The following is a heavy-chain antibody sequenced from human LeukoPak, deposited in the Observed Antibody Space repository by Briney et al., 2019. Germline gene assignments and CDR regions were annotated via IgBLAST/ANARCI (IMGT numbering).Heavy chain of an antibody. J-gene: IGHJ4*02. V-gene: IGHV4-59*01. CDR2: IYYSGST. Sequence: SETLSLTCTVSGGSISSYYWSWIRQPPGKGLEWIGYIYYSGSTNYNPSLKSRVTISVDSSRNQFSLRLSSVTAADTAVYYCASGTSWYVVDYWGQGTLVTVSS. D-gene: IGHD6-13*01. CDR1: GGSISSYY. CDR3: ASGTSWYVVDY.